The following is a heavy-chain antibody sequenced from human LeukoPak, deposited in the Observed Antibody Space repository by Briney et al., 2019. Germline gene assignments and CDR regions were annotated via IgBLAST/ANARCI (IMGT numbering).Heavy chain of an antibody. V-gene: IGHV3-23*01. CDR2: ISGSGGST. D-gene: IGHD3-3*01. J-gene: IGHJ4*02. CDR1: GFTFSSYA. Sequence: GGSLRLSCAASGFTFSSYAMSWVRQAPGKGLEWVSAISGSGGSTYYADSAKGRFTISRDNSKNTLYLQMNSLRAEDTAVYYCAKEGARLRFLEWLLSYYFDYWGQGTLVTVSS. CDR3: AKEGARLRFLEWLLSYYFDY.